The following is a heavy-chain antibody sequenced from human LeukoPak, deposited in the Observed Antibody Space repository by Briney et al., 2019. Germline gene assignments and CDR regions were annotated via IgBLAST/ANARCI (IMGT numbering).Heavy chain of an antibody. CDR2: IIPIFGTA. D-gene: IGHD3-22*01. CDR1: GGTFSSYT. V-gene: IGHV1-69*01. J-gene: IGHJ6*03. CDR3: ARVRDSSSYENDLYYYYYMVV. Sequence: ASLKHSCKASGGTFSSYTISWVRQAPGHGLEWMGGIIPIFGTANYAQKFQGRVTITADESTSTAYMELSSLRSEDTAVYYCARVRDSSSYENDLYYYYYMVVWGKGTRSPSP.